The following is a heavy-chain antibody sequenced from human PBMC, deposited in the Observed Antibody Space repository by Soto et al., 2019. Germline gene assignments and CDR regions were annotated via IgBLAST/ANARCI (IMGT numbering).Heavy chain of an antibody. J-gene: IGHJ4*02. V-gene: IGHV1-18*01. D-gene: IGHD1-20*01. Sequence: ASVKVSCKASGYTFTSYGISWVRQAPGQGLEWMGWISAYNGNTNYAQKLQGRVTMTTDTSTSTAYMELRSLRSDDTAMYYCARDNNNWNDVQYFDYWGQGTLVTVSS. CDR3: ARDNNNWNDVQYFDY. CDR1: GYTFTSYG. CDR2: ISAYNGNT.